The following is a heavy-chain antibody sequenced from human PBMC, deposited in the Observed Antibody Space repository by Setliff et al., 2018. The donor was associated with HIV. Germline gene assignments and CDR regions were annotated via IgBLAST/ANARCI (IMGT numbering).Heavy chain of an antibody. CDR2: MNPDSGNT. V-gene: IGHV1-8*01. CDR1: GYTSTSYD. Sequence: ASVKVSCKASGYTSTSYDINWVRQATGQGLEWMGWMNPDSGNTGSAQNFQGRLTITWNTSISTAYMELGSLGFDDTAVYFCVRTRSGGSSVYYYYYMDVWGQGTAVTVSS. CDR3: VRTRSGGSSVYYYYYMDV. D-gene: IGHD2-15*01. J-gene: IGHJ6*03.